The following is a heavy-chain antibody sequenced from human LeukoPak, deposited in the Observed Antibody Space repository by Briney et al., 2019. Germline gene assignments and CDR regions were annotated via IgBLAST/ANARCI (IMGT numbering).Heavy chain of an antibody. V-gene: IGHV3-33*03. J-gene: IGHJ4*02. CDR3: AKVLGFGYYSPYLDF. CDR1: GFMFKDYG. Sequence: GRSLRLSCAASGFMFKDYGMNWVRLAPGKGPEWITFIQFDGSVEYYADSVRGRFTVSRDNSKNTLFLQMDGLRDEDTGVYYCAKVLGFGYYSPYLDFGGQGTVVTVSS. D-gene: IGHD3-22*01. CDR2: IQFDGSVE.